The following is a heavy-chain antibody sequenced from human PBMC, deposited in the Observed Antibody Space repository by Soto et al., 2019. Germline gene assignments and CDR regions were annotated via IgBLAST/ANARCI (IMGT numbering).Heavy chain of an antibody. CDR2: ISRTGDSA. D-gene: IGHD3-22*01. J-gene: IGHJ5*01. CDR1: GFSFCDYA. V-gene: IGHV3-23*01. Sequence: GGSLRISCAASGFSFCDYALGWVRQAPGKGLEWVSSISRTGDSAYYADSVKGRFAISRDRSKNRLSLQMNSLRVEDTAVYYCAKGPDGSGYYHNWFDSWGQGTLVTVSS. CDR3: AKGPDGSGYYHNWFDS.